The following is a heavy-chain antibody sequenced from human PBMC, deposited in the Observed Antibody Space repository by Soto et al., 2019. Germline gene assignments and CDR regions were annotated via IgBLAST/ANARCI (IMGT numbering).Heavy chain of an antibody. D-gene: IGHD2-21*01. CDR1: GYTFTSCG. CDR2: ISAYNGNT. CDR3: ARVLSIPHRFDP. J-gene: IGHJ5*02. V-gene: IGHV1-18*04. Sequence: ASVKVSCKASGYTFTSCGISWVRQAPGQGLEWMGWISAYNGNTNYAQKLQGRVTMTTDTSTSTAYMELRSLRSDDTAVYYCARVLSIPHRFDPWGQGTLVTVSS.